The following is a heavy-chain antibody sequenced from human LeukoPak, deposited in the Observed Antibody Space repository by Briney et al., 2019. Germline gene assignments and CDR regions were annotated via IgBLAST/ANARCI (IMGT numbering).Heavy chain of an antibody. Sequence: GRSLRLSCAASGFTFSTYGMHWVRQAPGKGLEWMALIAHDGNDKYYADSVKGRFTISRDNSRNTLSLQMNSLRVEDTALYYCTKDLRYYYADNHSEMDEHDYWGQGTLVTVSS. J-gene: IGHJ4*02. CDR3: TKDLRYYYADNHSEMDEHDY. D-gene: IGHD4-23*01. CDR1: GFTFSTYG. CDR2: IAHDGNDK. V-gene: IGHV3-30*18.